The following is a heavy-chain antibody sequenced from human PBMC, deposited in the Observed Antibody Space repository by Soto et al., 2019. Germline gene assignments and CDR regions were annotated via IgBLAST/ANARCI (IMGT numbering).Heavy chain of an antibody. V-gene: IGHV1-69*01. J-gene: IGHJ6*02. CDR2: IIPIFGTA. CDR3: ARAITVVTDYYYYGMDV. CDR1: GGTFSSYA. D-gene: IGHD2-15*01. Sequence: QVQLVQSGAEVKKPGSSVKVSCKASGGTFSSYAISWVRQAPGQGLEWMGGIIPIFGTANYAQKFQGRGTITADESTSTAYMELSSMRSEDTAVYYCARAITVVTDYYYYGMDVWGQGTTVTVSS.